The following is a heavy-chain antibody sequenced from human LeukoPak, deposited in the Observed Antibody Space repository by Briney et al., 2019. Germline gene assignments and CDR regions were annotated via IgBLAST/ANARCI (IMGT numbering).Heavy chain of an antibody. Sequence: GGSLRLSCAVSGLPFGSYGMTWVRQAPGKGLEWVAKITQDGSEKYYMDSVKGRFIISRDNGKNSLYLQMNSLRVEDTAVYYCARDWRQDNAFDLWGQGTMVTVSS. D-gene: IGHD2-15*01. J-gene: IGHJ3*01. CDR1: GLPFGSYG. CDR2: ITQDGSEK. V-gene: IGHV3-7*01. CDR3: ARDWRQDNAFDL.